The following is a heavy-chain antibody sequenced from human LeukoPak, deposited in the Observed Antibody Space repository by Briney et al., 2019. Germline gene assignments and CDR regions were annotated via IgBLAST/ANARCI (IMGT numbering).Heavy chain of an antibody. CDR2: ISWNSGSI. Sequence: PGGSLRLSCAASGFTFDDYAMHWVRQAPGKGLEWVSGISWNSGSIGYADSVKGRFTISRDNAKNSLYLQMNSLRAEDTALYYCAKEASAYYYDSSGNPPYDAFDIWGQGTMVTVSS. CDR1: GFTFDDYA. D-gene: IGHD3-22*01. CDR3: AKEASAYYYDSSGNPPYDAFDI. V-gene: IGHV3-9*01. J-gene: IGHJ3*02.